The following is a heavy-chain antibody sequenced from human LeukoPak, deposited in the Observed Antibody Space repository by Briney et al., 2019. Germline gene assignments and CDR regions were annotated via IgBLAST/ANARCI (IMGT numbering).Heavy chain of an antibody. V-gene: IGHV3-23*01. J-gene: IGHJ4*02. CDR3: AKDAGPQQLVFFDS. CDR2: ISTSGGST. CDR1: GFTFSSYA. D-gene: IGHD6-6*01. Sequence: GGSLRLSCAASGFTFSSYAMSWVRQAPGKGLEWVSAISTSGGSTYYADSVKGRFTISRDNSRSTLYLQMNSLRAEDTAVYYCAKDAGPQQLVFFDSWGQGTLVTVSS.